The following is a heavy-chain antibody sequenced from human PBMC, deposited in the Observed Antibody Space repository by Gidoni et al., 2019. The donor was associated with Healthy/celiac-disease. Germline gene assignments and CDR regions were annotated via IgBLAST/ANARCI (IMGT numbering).Heavy chain of an antibody. V-gene: IGHV3-9*01. Sequence: EVQLVESGGGLVQPVRSLRLSCAASGFPFDDYAMHWVRQAPGKGLEWVSGISWNSGSIGYADSVKGRFTISRDNAKNSLYLQMNSLRAEDTALYYCAKGAFAAARLYLVDYWGQGTLVTVSS. CDR2: ISWNSGSI. CDR3: AKGAFAAARLYLVDY. CDR1: GFPFDDYA. J-gene: IGHJ4*02. D-gene: IGHD6-6*01.